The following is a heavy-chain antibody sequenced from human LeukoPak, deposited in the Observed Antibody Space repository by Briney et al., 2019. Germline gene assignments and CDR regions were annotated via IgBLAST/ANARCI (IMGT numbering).Heavy chain of an antibody. CDR2: IYHSGST. V-gene: IGHV4-4*02. CDR3: VRAALSTGMLDY. D-gene: IGHD1-1*01. CDR1: GGSISGSEW. J-gene: IGHJ4*02. Sequence: SGTLSLTCAVSGGSISGSEWWTWVRQPPGKGLEWIGEIYHSGSTNYNPSLKSRVTTSIDKSKNQLFLKLNSVTAADTAVYYCVRAALSTGMLDYWGQGTLVTVSS.